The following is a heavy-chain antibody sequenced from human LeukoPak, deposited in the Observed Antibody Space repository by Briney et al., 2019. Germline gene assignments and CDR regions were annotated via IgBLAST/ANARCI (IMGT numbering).Heavy chain of an antibody. CDR2: INHSGST. CDR1: GGSFRGYY. D-gene: IGHD3-3*01. J-gene: IGHJ4*02. V-gene: IGHV4-34*01. Sequence: SETLSLTCAVYGGSFRGYYWSWIRQPPGKGLEWIGEINHSGSTNYNPSLKSRVTISVDTSKNQLSLTLSSVTAADTAVYYCARGHYDFWSGYYRVYHFDYWGQGTLLTVS. CDR3: ARGHYDFWSGYYRVYHFDY.